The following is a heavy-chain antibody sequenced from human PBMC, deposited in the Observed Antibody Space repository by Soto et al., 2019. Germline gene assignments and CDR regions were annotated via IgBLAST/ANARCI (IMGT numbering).Heavy chain of an antibody. CDR3: AKDNCISTSCYRLYNWFDP. J-gene: IGHJ5*02. CDR1: GFTFSSYG. V-gene: IGHV3-30*18. Sequence: QVQLVESGGGVVQPGRSLRLSCAASGFTFSSYGMHWVRQAPGKGLEWVAVILYDGSNKYYADSVKGRFTISRDNSKDTLYLQMNSLRAEDTAVYYCAKDNCISTSCYRLYNWFDPWAREPWSPSPQ. D-gene: IGHD2-2*01. CDR2: ILYDGSNK.